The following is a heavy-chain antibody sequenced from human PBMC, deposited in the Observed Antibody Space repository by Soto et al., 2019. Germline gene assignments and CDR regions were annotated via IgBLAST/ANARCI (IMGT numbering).Heavy chain of an antibody. CDR1: GFTCSTYS. J-gene: IGHJ3*02. D-gene: IGHD5-12*01. Sequence: WGSLRLSCSASGFTCSTYSMHWVRQAPGKGLEYVSSISSDGGSTHYADSVKGRITISRDNSKSTLYLQMSSLRAEDTAVYYCVKDGLSGYFNGGAFDIWGQGTMVTVSS. CDR3: VKDGLSGYFNGGAFDI. V-gene: IGHV3-64D*08. CDR2: ISSDGGST.